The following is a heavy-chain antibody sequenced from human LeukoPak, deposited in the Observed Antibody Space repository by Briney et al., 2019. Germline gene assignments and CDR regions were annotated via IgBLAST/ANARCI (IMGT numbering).Heavy chain of an antibody. Sequence: GGSLRLSCAASEFTFSSYAMTWVRQAPGKGLEWVSVITGSGGSIYYADSVKGRFTISRDNSKNTLYLQMNSLRAEDTAVYYCAKRGYYYDSSGYYYFDQWGQGTLVTVSS. CDR1: EFTFSSYA. D-gene: IGHD3-22*01. CDR3: AKRGYYYDSSGYYYFDQ. J-gene: IGHJ4*02. V-gene: IGHV3-23*01. CDR2: ITGSGGSI.